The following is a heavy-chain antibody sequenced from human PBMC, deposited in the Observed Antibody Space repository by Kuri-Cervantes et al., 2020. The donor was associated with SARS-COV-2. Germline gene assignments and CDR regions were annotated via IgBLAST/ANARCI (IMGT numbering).Heavy chain of an antibody. CDR1: GGSISSGDYY. CDR2: IYYSGST. J-gene: IGHJ4*02. CDR3: ARQAQLRIFGVVISPANFDY. V-gene: IGHV4-39*01. Sequence: LRLSCTVSGGSISSGDYYRSWIRQPPGKGLEWIGSIYYSGSTYYNPSLKSRVTISVDTSKNQFSLKLSSVTAADTAVYYCARQAQLRIFGVVISPANFDYWGQGTLVTVSS. D-gene: IGHD3-3*01.